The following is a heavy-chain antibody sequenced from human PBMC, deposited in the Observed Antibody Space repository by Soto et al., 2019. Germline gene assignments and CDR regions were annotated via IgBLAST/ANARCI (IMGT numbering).Heavy chain of an antibody. V-gene: IGHV4-59*08. J-gene: IGHJ4*02. CDR2: IDYSGST. Sequence: QVQLQESGPGLVKTSETLSLTCTVSGGSISSYYWSWIRQPPGKGMEWIGYIDYSGSTNYHPSLKRRITISVVTSKNQFSLPLRSVTAAETVVYYCAIPYGGTLDFLDQGSLVTVSS. CDR3: AIPYGGTLDF. CDR1: GGSISSYY. D-gene: IGHD4-17*01.